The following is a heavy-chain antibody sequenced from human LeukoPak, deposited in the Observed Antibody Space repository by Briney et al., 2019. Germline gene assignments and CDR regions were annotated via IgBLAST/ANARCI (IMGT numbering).Heavy chain of an antibody. CDR2: INHSGST. V-gene: IGHV4-34*01. CDR1: GGSFSGYY. CDR3: ASIWNSRNNAFDI. J-gene: IGHJ3*02. D-gene: IGHD1-7*01. Sequence: PSETLSLTCAVYGGSFSGYYWSWIRQPPGKGLEWIGEINHSGSTNYNPSLKSRVTISVVTSKNQFSLKLNSVTAADTAVYYCASIWNSRNNAFDIWGQGTKVTVSS.